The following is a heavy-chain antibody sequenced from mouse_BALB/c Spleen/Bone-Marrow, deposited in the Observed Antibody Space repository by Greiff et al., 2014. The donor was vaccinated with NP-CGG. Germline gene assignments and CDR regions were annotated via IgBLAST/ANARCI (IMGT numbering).Heavy chain of an antibody. D-gene: IGHD1-1*01. Sequence: QVQLQQSGPELVKPGASVKISCTGSGYAFSSSWMNWVKQRPGQGLEWIGRIYPGDGDTNSNGRFKGRATLTADRSSNTAYMQLSILTSMDSAVYFCARSAYDGSSYCAMDYWGQGTSVTVSS. V-gene: IGHV1-82*01. CDR1: GYAFSSSW. CDR3: ARSAYDGSSYCAMDY. J-gene: IGHJ4*01. CDR2: IYPGDGDT.